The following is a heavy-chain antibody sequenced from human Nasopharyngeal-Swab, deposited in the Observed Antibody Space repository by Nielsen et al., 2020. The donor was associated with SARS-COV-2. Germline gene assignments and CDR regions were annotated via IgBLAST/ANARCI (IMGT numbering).Heavy chain of an antibody. CDR2: IYTSGST. Sequence: SETLSLTCTVSGGSISSGSYYWSWIRQPAGKGLEWIGRIYTSGSTNYNPSLKSRVTISVDTSKNQFSLKLSSVTAADTAVYYCARGGRTFGGVIVNWGQGTLVTVSS. CDR1: GGSISSGSYY. V-gene: IGHV4-61*02. D-gene: IGHD3-16*02. J-gene: IGHJ4*02. CDR3: ARGGRTFGGVIVN.